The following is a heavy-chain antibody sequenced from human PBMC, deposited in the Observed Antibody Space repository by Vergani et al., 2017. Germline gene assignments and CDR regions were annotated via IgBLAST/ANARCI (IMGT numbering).Heavy chain of an antibody. CDR3: ARGXGDSSGYYYPALFY. CDR2: INHSAST. J-gene: IGHJ4*02. Sequence: QVQLQQWGAGLLKPSETLFLTCPVYGGSFTGYYWTWIRQPPEKGLEWFGEINHSASTNYNPSLKSRVTISVDTSKNQFSLKLSSVTAADTAVYYCARGXGDSSGYYYPALFYWGQGTLVTVSS. V-gene: IGHV4-34*01. D-gene: IGHD3-22*01. CDR1: GGSFTGYY.